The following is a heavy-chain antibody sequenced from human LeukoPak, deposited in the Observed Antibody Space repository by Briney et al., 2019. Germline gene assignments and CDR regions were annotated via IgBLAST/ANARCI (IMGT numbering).Heavy chain of an antibody. D-gene: IGHD3-16*02. V-gene: IGHV1-24*01. CDR1: GYTLTELS. J-gene: IGHJ4*02. CDR3: ASRRKKYYDYVWGSYRYSPFDY. CDR2: FDPEDGET. Sequence: ASVKVSCKVSGYTLTELSMHWVRQAPGKGLEWMGGFDPEDGETIYAQKFQGRVTMTKDTYTDTAYMEMSSRRSVDTPVYYCASRRKKYYDYVWGSYRYSPFDYWGQGTLVTVSS.